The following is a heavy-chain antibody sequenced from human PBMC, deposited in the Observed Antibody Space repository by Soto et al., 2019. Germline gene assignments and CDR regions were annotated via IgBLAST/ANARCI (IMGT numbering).Heavy chain of an antibody. J-gene: IGHJ6*02. V-gene: IGHV1-69*12. CDR1: GGTFSSYA. CDR2: IIPIFGTA. D-gene: IGHD3-3*02. CDR3: AVALRYYYFGMYV. Sequence: QVQLVQSGAEVKKPGSSVKVSCKASGGTFSSYAISWVRQAPGQGLEWMGGIIPIFGTANYAQKFQGSVTITADESTSPAYMELSSVRSEATAVYYCAVALRYYYFGMYVWGQGTTVTVSS.